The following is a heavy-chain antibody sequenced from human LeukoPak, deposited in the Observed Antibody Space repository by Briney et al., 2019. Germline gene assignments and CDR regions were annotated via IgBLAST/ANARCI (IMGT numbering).Heavy chain of an antibody. CDR2: IYASAST. Sequence: SQTLSLTCTVSGRSINSGSYCWRWLRQPAGKGLEWFVRIYASASTTHTPSLKRRLTISVNTSKNQFSLKLSPVTAADTAVYYCARVSCGGDCRGHYYHYYMDVWGKGTTVTISS. D-gene: IGHD2-21*02. CDR3: ARVSCGGDCRGHYYHYYMDV. J-gene: IGHJ6*03. CDR1: GRSINSGSYC. V-gene: IGHV4-61*02.